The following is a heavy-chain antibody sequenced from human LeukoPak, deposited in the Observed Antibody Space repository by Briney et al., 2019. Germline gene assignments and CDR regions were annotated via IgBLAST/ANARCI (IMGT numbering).Heavy chain of an antibody. J-gene: IGHJ4*02. V-gene: IGHV1-69*04. CDR2: IIPILGIA. Sequence: SVKVSCKASGGTFSSYAISWVRQAPGQGLEWMGRIIPILGIANYAQKFQGRVTITADKSTSTAYMELSSLRSEDTAVYYCARAGWYYYDSSGYYYWGQGTLVTVSS. D-gene: IGHD3-22*01. CDR3: ARAGWYYYDSSGYYY. CDR1: GGTFSSYA.